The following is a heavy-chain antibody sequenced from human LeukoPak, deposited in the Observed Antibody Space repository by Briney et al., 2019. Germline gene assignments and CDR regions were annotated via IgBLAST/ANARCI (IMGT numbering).Heavy chain of an antibody. J-gene: IGHJ3*02. D-gene: IGHD4-23*01. CDR1: GFTFSSYG. CDR2: IRYDGSNK. V-gene: IGHV3-30*02. CDR3: ARDQKYGGNSPAFDI. Sequence: GGSLRLSCAASGFTFSSYGMHWVRQAPGKGREWVTFIRYDGSNKYYTDSVKARFTISRDNSKNTLSLQMNSLRDEDTAVYYCARDQKYGGNSPAFDIWGQGTMVTVSS.